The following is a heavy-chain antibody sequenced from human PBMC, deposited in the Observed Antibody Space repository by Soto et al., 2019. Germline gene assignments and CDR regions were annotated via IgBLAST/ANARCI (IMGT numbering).Heavy chain of an antibody. CDR2: ISSTGSKT. V-gene: IGHV3-23*01. CDR3: AREPRPFMTGYYDL. J-gene: IGHJ4*02. CDR1: GFSMSNHA. D-gene: IGHD3-9*01. Sequence: GGSLRLSCVVSGFSMSNHALTWVRQAPGKGLEWVSSISSTGSKTYYADSIKGRFTISRDNTKNTVFLQMNSLRPDDMAFYFCAREPRPFMTGYYDLWGQGTLVTVSS.